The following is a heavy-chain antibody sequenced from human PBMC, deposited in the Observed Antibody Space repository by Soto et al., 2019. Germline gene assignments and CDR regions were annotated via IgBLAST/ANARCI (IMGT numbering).Heavy chain of an antibody. CDR3: XRMDGLVRGITKNWFDP. CDR1: GYSFTRYW. D-gene: IGHD3-10*01. J-gene: IGHJ5*02. Sequence: PGESLKISCKGSGYSFTRYWISWVRQMPGKGLEWMGRIDPSDSYTNYGPSFQGHVTMSVDKSTSTAYLQWSSLKASDTAMYYCXRMDGLVRGITKNWFDPRGPGTLVTVSS. V-gene: IGHV5-10-1*01. CDR2: IDPSDSYT.